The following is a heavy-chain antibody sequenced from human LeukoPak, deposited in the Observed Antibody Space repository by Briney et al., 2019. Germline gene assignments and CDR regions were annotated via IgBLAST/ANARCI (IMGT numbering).Heavy chain of an antibody. J-gene: IGHJ3*02. CDR1: GFTVSSNY. CDR3: ASSKWAHDAFDI. D-gene: IGHD1-26*01. Sequence: GGSLRLSCAASGFTVSSNYMSWVRQAPGKGLEWVSVIYSGGSTYYADSVKGRFTISRDNSKSTLYLQMNGLRAEDTAVYYCASSKWAHDAFDIWGQGTMVTVSS. CDR2: IYSGGST. V-gene: IGHV3-66*01.